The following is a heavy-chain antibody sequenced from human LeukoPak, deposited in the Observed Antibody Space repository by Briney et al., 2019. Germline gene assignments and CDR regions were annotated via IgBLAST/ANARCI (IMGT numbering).Heavy chain of an antibody. CDR3: ASFGRTGHYDFWSGYWGPIDY. CDR1: GFTFSSYW. CDR2: IKQDGSEK. D-gene: IGHD3-3*01. Sequence: PGGSLRLSCAASGFTFSSYWMSWVRQAPGKGLEWVANIKQDGSEKYYVDSVKGRFAISRDNAKNSLYLQMNSLRAEDTAVYYCASFGRTGHYDFWSGYWGPIDYWGQGTLVTVSS. J-gene: IGHJ4*02. V-gene: IGHV3-7*01.